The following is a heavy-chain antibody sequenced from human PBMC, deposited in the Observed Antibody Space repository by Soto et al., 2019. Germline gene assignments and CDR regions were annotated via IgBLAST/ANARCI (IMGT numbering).Heavy chain of an antibody. J-gene: IGHJ4*02. V-gene: IGHV1-18*01. CDR1: GYTFTSYG. D-gene: IGHD2-2*01. CDR3: ARLIHCKTTSCYFDY. Sequence: ASVKVSCKASGYTFTSYGISWVRQAPGQGLEWMGWISAYNGNTNYAQKLQGRVTMTTDTSTSTAYMELRSLRSDDTAVFYCARLIHCKTTSCYFDYWGQGTLVTVSS. CDR2: ISAYNGNT.